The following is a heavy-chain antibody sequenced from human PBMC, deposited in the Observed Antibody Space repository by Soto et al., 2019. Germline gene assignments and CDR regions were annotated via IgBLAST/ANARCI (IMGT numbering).Heavy chain of an antibody. CDR3: ARGCGGDCYSSDAFDI. J-gene: IGHJ3*02. CDR1: GYTFTSYA. Sequence: QVQLVRSGAEVKKPGASVKVSCKASGYTFTSYAMHWVRQAPGQRLEWMGWINAGNGNTKYSQKFQGRVTITRDTSASTAYMELSSLRSEDTAVYYCARGCGGDCYSSDAFDIWGQGTMVTVSS. V-gene: IGHV1-3*01. CDR2: INAGNGNT. D-gene: IGHD2-21*02.